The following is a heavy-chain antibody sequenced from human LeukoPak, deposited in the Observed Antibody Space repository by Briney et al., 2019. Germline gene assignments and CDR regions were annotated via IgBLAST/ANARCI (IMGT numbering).Heavy chain of an antibody. CDR3: ARDRSGYSYGEPLDH. Sequence: ASVKVSCXASGYTFTGYYMHWVRQAPGQGLEWLGRINPNSGGTNDAQNFQARVTMTRDTSMNTAYMELSRLRGDDTAVYYCARDRSGYSYGEPLDHWGQRTLVIVSS. J-gene: IGHJ4*02. CDR1: GYTFTGYY. D-gene: IGHD5-18*01. V-gene: IGHV1-2*06. CDR2: INPNSGGT.